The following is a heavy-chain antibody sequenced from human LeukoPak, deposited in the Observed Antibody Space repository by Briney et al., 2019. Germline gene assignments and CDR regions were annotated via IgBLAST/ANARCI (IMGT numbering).Heavy chain of an antibody. J-gene: IGHJ4*02. Sequence: GGSLRLSCVASGXTFSSFSMNWVRQAPGKGLRWISYISASSSTMYYADSVKGRFTISRDNAKNSLSLQINSLRDEDTAVFYCARDAGTGYFDYWGQGTLVTVSS. CDR3: ARDAGTGYFDY. V-gene: IGHV3-48*02. D-gene: IGHD1-1*01. CDR1: GXTFSSFS. CDR2: ISASSSTM.